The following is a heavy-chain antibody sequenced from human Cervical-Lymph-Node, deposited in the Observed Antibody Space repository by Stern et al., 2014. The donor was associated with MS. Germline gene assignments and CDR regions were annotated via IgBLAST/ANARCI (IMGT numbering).Heavy chain of an antibody. CDR1: GFTFSSYG. D-gene: IGHD1-26*01. Sequence: QVQLVESGGGVVQPGRSLRLSCAASGFTFSSYGMHWVRQAPGKGLEWGAVISYDGSNKYYADSVKGRFTISRDNSKNTLYLQMNSLRAVDTAVYYCAKVRGSLRYYGLDVWGQGTTVTVSS. CDR3: AKVRGSLRYYGLDV. J-gene: IGHJ6*02. V-gene: IGHV3-30*18. CDR2: ISYDGSNK.